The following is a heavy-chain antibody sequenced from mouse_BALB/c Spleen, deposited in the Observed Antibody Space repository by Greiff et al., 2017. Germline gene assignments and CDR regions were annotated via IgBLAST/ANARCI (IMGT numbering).Heavy chain of an antibody. V-gene: IGHV5-9-4*01. J-gene: IGHJ2*01. CDR2: ISSGGSYT. CDR1: GFTFSSYA. D-gene: IGHD2-14*01. Sequence: EVKLEESGGGLVKPGGSLKLSCAASGFTFSSYAMSWVRQSPEKRLEWVAEISSGGSYTYYPDTVTGRFTISRDNAKNTLYLEMSSLRSEDTAMYYCARGEVRPGFDYWGQGTTLTVSS. CDR3: ARGEVRPGFDY.